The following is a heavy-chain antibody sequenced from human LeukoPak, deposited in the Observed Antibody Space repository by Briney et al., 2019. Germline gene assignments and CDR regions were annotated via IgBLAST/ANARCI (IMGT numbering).Heavy chain of an antibody. J-gene: IGHJ4*02. D-gene: IGHD3-22*01. CDR2: IYESGTT. CDR1: GGSIRSSNW. CDR3: AVYYRSGPSDY. V-gene: IGHV4-4*02. Sequence: PSGTLSLTCAVSGGSIRSSNWWSWVRQPPGKGLEWIGEIYESGTTKYYPSLKSRATISADKSNNQFSLRLTSVTAADTAVYYCAVYYRSGPSDYWGQGTQVTVSS.